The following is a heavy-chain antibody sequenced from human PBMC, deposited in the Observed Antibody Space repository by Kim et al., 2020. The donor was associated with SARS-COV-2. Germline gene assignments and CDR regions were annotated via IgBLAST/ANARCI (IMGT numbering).Heavy chain of an antibody. CDR2: ISYDGSNK. Sequence: GGSLRLSCAASGFTFSSYAMHWVRQAPGKGLEWVAVISYDGSNKYYADSVKGRFTISRDNSKNTLYLQMNSLRAEDTAVYYCARDGSSPLWGQGTLVTVSS. CDR1: GFTFSSYA. V-gene: IGHV3-30*04. J-gene: IGHJ4*02. D-gene: IGHD6-13*01. CDR3: ARDGSSPL.